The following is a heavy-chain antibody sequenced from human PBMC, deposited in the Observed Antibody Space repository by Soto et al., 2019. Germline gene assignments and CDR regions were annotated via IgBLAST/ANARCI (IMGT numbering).Heavy chain of an antibody. Sequence: EVQLLESGGGVVQPGGSLRLSCEASGFNFKKSAMAWVRQAPGEGLEWVSGISCCGGSTSYADSVKGRFSVARDASKNTLSLQLNSLRVEDTARYYCAKADGEQWLIPHLDNWGQGTLVTVS. CDR1: GFNFKKSA. J-gene: IGHJ4*02. CDR2: ISCCGGST. V-gene: IGHV3-23*01. CDR3: AKADGEQWLIPHLDN. D-gene: IGHD6-19*01.